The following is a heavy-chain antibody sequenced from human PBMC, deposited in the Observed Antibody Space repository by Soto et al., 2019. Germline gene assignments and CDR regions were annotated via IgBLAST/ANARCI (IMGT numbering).Heavy chain of an antibody. CDR2: IYPGDSDT. CDR3: ARSGPRDCSGGSCYFDY. J-gene: IGHJ4*02. V-gene: IGHV5-51*01. CDR1: GYSFTSYW. Sequence: GESLKISCKGSGYSFTSYWIGWVRQMPGKGLEWMGIIYPGDSDTRYSPSFQGQVTISADKSISTAYLQWSSLKASDTAMYYCARSGPRDCSGGSCYFDYWGQGTLVTVSS. D-gene: IGHD2-15*01.